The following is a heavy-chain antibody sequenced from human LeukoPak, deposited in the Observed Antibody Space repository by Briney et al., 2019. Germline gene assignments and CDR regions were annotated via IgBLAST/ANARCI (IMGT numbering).Heavy chain of an antibody. D-gene: IGHD4-23*01. CDR3: ARDRPTVVTRTNYYYMDV. J-gene: IGHJ6*03. Sequence: SETLSLACTVSGVSISSYYWSWIRQPPGKGLEWIGYIYYSGSNNYNPSLKSRVTISVDTSKNQFSLKLSSVTAADTAVYYCARDRPTVVTRTNYYYMDVWGKGTTVTISS. CDR2: IYYSGSN. V-gene: IGHV4-59*01. CDR1: GVSISSYY.